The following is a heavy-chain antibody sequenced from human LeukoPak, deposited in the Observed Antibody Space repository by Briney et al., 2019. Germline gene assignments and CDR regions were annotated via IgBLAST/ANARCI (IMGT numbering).Heavy chain of an antibody. Sequence: SETLSLTCTVSGGSISSGGYYWSWIRQHPGKGLEWIGYIYYSGSTYYDPSLKSRVTISVDTSKNQFSLKLSSVTAADTAVYYCARDSRITLGGVIVIDYFDYWGQGTLVTVSS. CDR1: GGSISSGGYY. CDR2: IYYSGST. D-gene: IGHD3-16*02. V-gene: IGHV4-31*03. J-gene: IGHJ4*02. CDR3: ARDSRITLGGVIVIDYFDY.